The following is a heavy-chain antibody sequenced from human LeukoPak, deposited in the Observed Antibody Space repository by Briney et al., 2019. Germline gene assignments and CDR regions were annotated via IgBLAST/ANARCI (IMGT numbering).Heavy chain of an antibody. Sequence: PGGSLRLSCAASGFTFSSYGMHWVRQAPGKGLEWVAVISYDGSNKYYADSVKGRFTISRDNSKNTLYLQMNSLRAEDTAVYYCANLYYYDSSGYYFPRPYFDYWGQGTLVTVSS. CDR2: ISYDGSNK. D-gene: IGHD3-22*01. CDR3: ANLYYYDSSGYYFPRPYFDY. J-gene: IGHJ4*02. CDR1: GFTFSSYG. V-gene: IGHV3-30*18.